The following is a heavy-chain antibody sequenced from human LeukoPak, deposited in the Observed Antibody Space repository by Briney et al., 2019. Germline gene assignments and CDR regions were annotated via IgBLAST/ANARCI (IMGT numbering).Heavy chain of an antibody. CDR3: ARGKWLRSGYFDY. Sequence: PSQTLSLTCAVSGGSISSGGYSWTWIRQPPGKGLEWIGYISHSGSTYYNPSLKSRVTISVDTSKNQFSLKLSSVTAADTAVYYCARGKWLRSGYFDYWGQGTLVTVSS. J-gene: IGHJ4*02. CDR2: ISHSGST. CDR1: GGSISSGGYS. D-gene: IGHD5-12*01. V-gene: IGHV4-30-2*01.